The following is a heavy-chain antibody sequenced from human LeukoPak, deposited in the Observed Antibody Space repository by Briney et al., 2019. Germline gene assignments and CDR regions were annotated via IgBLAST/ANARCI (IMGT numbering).Heavy chain of an antibody. V-gene: IGHV4-39*07. CDR2: INHSGST. CDR1: GDSISSSSYY. Sequence: SETLSLTCTVSGDSISSSSYYWGWIRQPPGKGLEWIGEINHSGSTNYNPSLKSRVTISVDTSKNQFSLKLSSVTAADTAVYYCARGITRSSALGYWGQGTLVTVSS. D-gene: IGHD6-6*01. J-gene: IGHJ4*02. CDR3: ARGITRSSALGY.